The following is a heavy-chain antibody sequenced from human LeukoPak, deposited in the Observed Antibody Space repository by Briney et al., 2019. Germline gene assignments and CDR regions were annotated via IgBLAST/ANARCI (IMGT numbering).Heavy chain of an antibody. CDR1: GYTFTSYG. J-gene: IGHJ6*02. D-gene: IGHD2-8*01. CDR2: ISAYNGNT. V-gene: IGHV1-18*01. Sequence: ASVKVSCKASGYTFTSYGISWVRQAPGQGLEWMGWISAYNGNTNYAQKLQGRVTMTTDTSTSTAYMELSSLRSEDTAVYYCARDPKACVTLGYCTNYASYYYYYGMDVWGQGTTVTVSS. CDR3: ARDPKACVTLGYCTNYASYYYYYGMDV.